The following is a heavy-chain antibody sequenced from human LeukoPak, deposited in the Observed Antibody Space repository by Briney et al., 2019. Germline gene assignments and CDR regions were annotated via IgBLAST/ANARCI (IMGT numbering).Heavy chain of an antibody. J-gene: IGHJ6*01. V-gene: IGHV3-33*01. CDR3: AREVAPLYFHYGMDV. CDR2: TWYDGRNN. CDR1: GFTFSSYG. Sequence: GGSPRLSCAASGFTFSSYGMHWVRQAPGKGLEWVAVTWYDGRNNYYAASVKGRFTISRDDSKTTVYLLMNSLRAEDTAVYYCAREVAPLYFHYGMDVWGEGTTVTVSS. D-gene: IGHD2-21*01.